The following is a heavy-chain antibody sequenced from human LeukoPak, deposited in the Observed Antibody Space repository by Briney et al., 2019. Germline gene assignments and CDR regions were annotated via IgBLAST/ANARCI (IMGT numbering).Heavy chain of an antibody. CDR1: GYTFTIYD. CDR2: MNPNNGGK. J-gene: IGHJ6*02. V-gene: IGHV1-8*01. Sequence: SVKVSCKASGYTFTIYDINWLRQAPGQGLDWVDWMNPNNGGKVYAQKFQGRVTMTRDTSTGTLYMELNSLKSEDTAVYYCARGAIFGVTPRGYGMDVWGQGTTVTVSS. CDR3: ARGAIFGVTPRGYGMDV. D-gene: IGHD3-3*01.